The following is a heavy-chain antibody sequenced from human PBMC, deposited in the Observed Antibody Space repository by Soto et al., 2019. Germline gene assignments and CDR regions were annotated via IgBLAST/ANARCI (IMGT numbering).Heavy chain of an antibody. J-gene: IGHJ4*02. Sequence: GGSLRLSCAAXGFAFSNFGMQWVRQAPGKGLAWVAAVSYDGNIKYYADSVKGRFTISRDNSKNTLFLQMNSLRPEDTAVYYYAKFWGPVTALVDAYWGQGTLVTVSS. V-gene: IGHV3-30*18. CDR3: AKFWGPVTALVDAY. D-gene: IGHD3-16*01. CDR2: VSYDGNIK. CDR1: GFAFSNFG.